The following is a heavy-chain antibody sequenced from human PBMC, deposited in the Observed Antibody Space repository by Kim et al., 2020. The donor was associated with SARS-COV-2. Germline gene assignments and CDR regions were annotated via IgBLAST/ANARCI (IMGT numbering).Heavy chain of an antibody. D-gene: IGHD3-3*01. Sequence: SETLSLTCTVSGGSISSGGYYWSWIRQHPGKGLEWIGYIYYSGSTYYNPSLKSRVTISVDTSKNQFSLKLSSVTAADTAVYYCARDRITRFLTYDFWSLGADIWGQGTMVTVSS. V-gene: IGHV4-31*03. J-gene: IGHJ3*02. CDR3: ARDRITRFLTYDFWSLGADI. CDR1: GGSISSGGYY. CDR2: IYYSGST.